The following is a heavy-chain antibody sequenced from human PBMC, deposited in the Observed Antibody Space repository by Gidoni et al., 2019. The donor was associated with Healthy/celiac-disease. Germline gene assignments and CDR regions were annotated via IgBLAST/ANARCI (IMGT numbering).Heavy chain of an antibody. CDR2: ISGSGGST. V-gene: IGHV3-23*01. Sequence: EVQLLESGGGLVQPGGSLRLSCAVSGVTFSSYAMSWVRQAPGQGLEWVSAISGSGGSTYYADSVKGRFTISRDNSKNTLYLQMNSLRAEDTAVYYCAKGEYQLLGYYYGMDVWGQGTTVTVSS. CDR3: AKGEYQLLGYYYGMDV. D-gene: IGHD2-2*01. J-gene: IGHJ6*02. CDR1: GVTFSSYA.